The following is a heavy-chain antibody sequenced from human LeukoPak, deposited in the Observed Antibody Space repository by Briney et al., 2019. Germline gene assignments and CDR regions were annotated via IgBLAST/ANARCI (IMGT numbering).Heavy chain of an antibody. CDR1: GGSISRYY. V-gene: IGHV4-59*01. CDR3: ARGHDYGGASYFDY. CDR2: IYYSGST. D-gene: IGHD4-23*01. Sequence: SETLSLTCTVSGGSISRYYWSWIRQPPGKGLQWIGYIYYSGSTNYNPSLKSRVTISVDTSKNQFSLKLSSVTAADTAVYYCARGHDYGGASYFDYWGQGTLVTVSS. J-gene: IGHJ4*02.